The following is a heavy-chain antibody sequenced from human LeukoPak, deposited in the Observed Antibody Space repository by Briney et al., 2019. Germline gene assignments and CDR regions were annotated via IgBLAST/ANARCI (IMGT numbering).Heavy chain of an antibody. V-gene: IGHV4-59*08. CDR2: IYYSGST. CDR1: GGSMNDYY. D-gene: IGHD6-13*01. J-gene: IGHJ4*02. CDR3: ARLPIIAATGTEY. Sequence: SETLSLTCTVSGGSMNDYYWIWLRQPPGKGLEWIGYIYYSGSTTYNPSLTSRVTMSVDTSKTQFSLRLSSVSAADTAVYYCARLPIIAATGTEYWGQGTLVTVSS.